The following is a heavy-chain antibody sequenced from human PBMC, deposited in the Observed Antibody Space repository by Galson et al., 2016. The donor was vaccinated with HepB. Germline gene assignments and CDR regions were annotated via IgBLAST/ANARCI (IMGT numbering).Heavy chain of an antibody. D-gene: IGHD2-15*01. CDR3: AGPGFGLILYGLDP. CDR2: IYYSGST. V-gene: IGHV4-39*01. CDR1: GGSISSNTYY. J-gene: IGHJ5*02. Sequence: SETLSLTCTVSGGSISSNTYYWGWIRQPPGKGLEWIGSIYYSGSTYYNPSLKSRVTISVDTSKNQFSLKLSSVTAADTAVYYCAGPGFGLILYGLDPWGQGTLVTVSS.